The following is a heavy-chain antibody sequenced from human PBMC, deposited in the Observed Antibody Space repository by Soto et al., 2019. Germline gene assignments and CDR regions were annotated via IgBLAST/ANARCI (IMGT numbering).Heavy chain of an antibody. J-gene: IGHJ6*03. Sequence: QLQLHESGPGPVKASETLSLTCSVSGGSISGRAYYWAWIRQPPGKGLEWIGSIYYSGTTYSNPSLKSRVIISVDTAKNQFSLNLTSVTAPDTATYYCAREQGGGEKCFSERDVYYYYVDVWGKGTTVTVSS. CDR3: AREQGGGEKCFSERDVYYYYVDV. CDR2: IYYSGTT. D-gene: IGHD2-21*01. V-gene: IGHV4-39*01. CDR1: GGSISGRAYY.